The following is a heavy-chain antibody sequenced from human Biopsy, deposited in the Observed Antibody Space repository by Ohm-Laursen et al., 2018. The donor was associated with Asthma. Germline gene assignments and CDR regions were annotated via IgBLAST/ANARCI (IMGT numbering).Heavy chain of an antibody. D-gene: IGHD2-8*01. CDR2: INPSGAGT. CDR3: ARARETTNYGDSDFDI. J-gene: IGHJ4*02. Sequence: VASVKVSCKPSGFSFDNYFMHWVRQAPGQGLEWMGIINPSGAGTRYAEKLRGRLIVTRDASTRTAFMDLRSLRSDDTAIYFCARARETTNYGDSDFDIWGQGTLITVSS. V-gene: IGHV1-46*02. CDR1: GFSFDNYF.